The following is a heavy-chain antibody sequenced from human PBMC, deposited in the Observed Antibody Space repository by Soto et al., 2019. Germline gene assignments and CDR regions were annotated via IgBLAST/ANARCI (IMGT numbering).Heavy chain of an antibody. CDR3: ARDDGCWGGSCSQTLYTFYI. CDR1: GGTFSSYA. J-gene: IGHJ3*02. Sequence: GASVKVSCKASGGTFSSYAISWVRQAPGQGLEWMGGIIPIFGTANYAQKFQGRVTITADESTSTAYMELSSLRSEDTAVYYCARDDGCWGGSCSQTLYTFYIWGKGTMVTVPS. V-gene: IGHV1-69*13. D-gene: IGHD2-15*01. CDR2: IIPIFGTA.